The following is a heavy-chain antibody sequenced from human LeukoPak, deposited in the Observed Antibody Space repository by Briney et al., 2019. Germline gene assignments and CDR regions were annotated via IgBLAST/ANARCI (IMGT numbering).Heavy chain of an antibody. CDR1: GFTFSSYW. V-gene: IGHV3-7*03. Sequence: GGSLRLSCAASGFTFSSYWMSWVHQAPGKGLEWVANIKQDGSEKYYVDSVKSRFTISRDNSKNTVYLQMNSLRAADTAVYYCARGRIAVALYYGMDVWGHGTTVTVFS. D-gene: IGHD6-19*01. CDR3: ARGRIAVALYYGMDV. J-gene: IGHJ6*02. CDR2: IKQDGSEK.